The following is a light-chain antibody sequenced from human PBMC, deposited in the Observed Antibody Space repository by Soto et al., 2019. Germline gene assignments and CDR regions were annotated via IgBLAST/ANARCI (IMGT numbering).Light chain of an antibody. V-gene: IGKV1-5*03. CDR2: KAS. CDR1: QSISSW. CDR3: QQYGSYSPWT. Sequence: DIQMTQSPSTLSASVGDRVTITCRASQSISSWLAWYQQKPGKAPKLLIYKASSLESGVPSRFSGSGSGTEFPLTISSLQADDFASYYCQQYGSYSPWTFGQGTKVEIK. J-gene: IGKJ1*01.